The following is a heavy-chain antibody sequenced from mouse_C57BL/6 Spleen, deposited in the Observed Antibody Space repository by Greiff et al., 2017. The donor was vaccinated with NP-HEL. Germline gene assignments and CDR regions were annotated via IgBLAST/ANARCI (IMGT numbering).Heavy chain of an antibody. CDR1: GYTFTSYW. J-gene: IGHJ2*01. CDR2: IYPGSGSP. Sequence: QVQLQQPGAELVKPGASVKMSCKASGYTFTSYWITWVKQRPGQGLEWIGAIYPGSGSPNYNEKFKNKATLTVDTSSSTAYMQLSSRTSEDSAVYYCAGLLGYWGQGTTLTVSS. V-gene: IGHV1-55*01. D-gene: IGHD2-3*01. CDR3: AGLLGY.